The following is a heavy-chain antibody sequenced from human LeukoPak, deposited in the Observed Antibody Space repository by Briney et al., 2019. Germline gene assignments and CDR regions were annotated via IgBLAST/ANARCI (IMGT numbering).Heavy chain of an antibody. V-gene: IGHV4-39*02. D-gene: IGHD1-26*01. CDR3: ARDAFGGRSGDTFDI. CDR1: GGSISSSSYY. Sequence: ASETLSLTCTVSGGSISSSSYYWGWIRQPPGKGLEWIGSIYCSGITYYNPSLKSRVTISVDTSKNQFSLKLSSVTPEDTAMYYCARDAFGGRSGDTFDIWGRGTMVTVSS. J-gene: IGHJ3*02. CDR2: IYCSGIT.